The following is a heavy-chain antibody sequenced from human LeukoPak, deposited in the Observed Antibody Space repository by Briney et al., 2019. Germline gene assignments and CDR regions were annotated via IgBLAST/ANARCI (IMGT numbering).Heavy chain of an antibody. CDR2: INHSGST. D-gene: IGHD3-10*01. CDR3: ARRWFGDHSPAGYFDY. V-gene: IGHV4-34*01. CDR1: GGSFSGYY. Sequence: PSETLSLTCAVYGGSFSGYYWSWIRQPPGKGLEWIGEINHSGSTNYNPSLKSRVTISVDTSKNQFSLKLSSVTAADTAVYYCARRWFGDHSPAGYFDYWGQGTLVTVSS. J-gene: IGHJ4*02.